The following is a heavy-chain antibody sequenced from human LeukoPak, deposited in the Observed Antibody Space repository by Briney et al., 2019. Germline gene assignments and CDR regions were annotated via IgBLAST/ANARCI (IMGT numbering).Heavy chain of an antibody. CDR3: AKESPYAVGGTGRVYYFDH. J-gene: IGHJ4*02. Sequence: GGSLRLSCAASGFTFSSYAISWVRQAPGKGLQWVSAISNSGRTYYTDSVKGRFTISRDNSKNTVHLQMNSLRAEDTAVYYCAKESPYAVGGTGRVYYFDHWGQGALVTVSS. CDR1: GFTFSSYA. D-gene: IGHD1-26*01. V-gene: IGHV3-23*01. CDR2: ISNSGRT.